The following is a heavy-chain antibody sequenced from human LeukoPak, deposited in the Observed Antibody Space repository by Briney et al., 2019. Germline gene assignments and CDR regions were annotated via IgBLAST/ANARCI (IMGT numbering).Heavy chain of an antibody. CDR3: ARVNPLMAPGAFDI. Sequence: GETLRLSCAASGFTFSSYWMTWVRQAPGKGLTWVANIKQDGSAKYYLDSVKGRFTISRDNAKNSLFLQMNSLGAEDTAVYYCARVNPLMAPGAFDIWGLGTMVAVSS. V-gene: IGHV3-7*01. CDR1: GFTFSSYW. J-gene: IGHJ3*02. D-gene: IGHD2-8*01. CDR2: IKQDGSAK.